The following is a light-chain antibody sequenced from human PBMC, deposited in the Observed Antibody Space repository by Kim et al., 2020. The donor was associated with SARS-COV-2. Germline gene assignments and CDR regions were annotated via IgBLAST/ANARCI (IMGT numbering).Light chain of an antibody. CDR1: QSISSW. CDR3: QQYTNFWT. V-gene: IGKV1-5*03. CDR2: RAS. J-gene: IGKJ1*01. Sequence: DIQMTQSPSTLSASVGDRVTITCRASQSISSWLAWYQQKPGKAPKLLIHRASSLESGVPSRFSGSGSGTEFTLTISSLQPDDLATYYCQQYTNFWTFGQGTKVDIK.